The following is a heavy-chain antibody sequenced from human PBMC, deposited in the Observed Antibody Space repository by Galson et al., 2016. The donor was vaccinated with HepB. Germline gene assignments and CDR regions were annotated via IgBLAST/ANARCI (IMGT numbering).Heavy chain of an antibody. CDR1: NDSISSGRHP. V-gene: IGHV4-30-2*01. J-gene: IGHJ5*02. CDR2: IYHSGSA. Sequence: TLSLTCGVSNDSISSGRHPWSWIRQPPGKGLEWIGYIYHSGSAYYSPSLRSRVTMSVDKSKNQFSLKVTSVTAEDTAMYYCARGGALGWFDPWGQGILVSVSS. CDR3: ARGGALGWFDP.